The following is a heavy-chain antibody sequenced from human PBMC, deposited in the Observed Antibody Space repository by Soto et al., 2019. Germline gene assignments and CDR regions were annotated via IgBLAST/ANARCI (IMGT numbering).Heavy chain of an antibody. CDR1: VGTLRNYG. V-gene: IGHV1-69*12. D-gene: IGHD4-17*01. CDR3: SRGDATKIVVTTYDGMDV. J-gene: IGHJ6*02. Sequence: QVQLVQSGAEVKKPGSSVRVSCKASVGTLRNYGISWVRQAPGQGLEWMGGIIPVFGTANYAQKFQGRVTITADESTSTVYMDVTSLRSEDTVVYYCSRGDATKIVVTTYDGMDVWGQGTTVTVSS. CDR2: IIPVFGTA.